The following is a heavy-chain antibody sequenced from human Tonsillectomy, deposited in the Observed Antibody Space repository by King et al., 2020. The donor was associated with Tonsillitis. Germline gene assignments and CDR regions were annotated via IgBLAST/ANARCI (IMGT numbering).Heavy chain of an antibody. J-gene: IGHJ4*02. CDR1: GGSFSDYF. Sequence: VQLQQWGAGLLKPSETLSLTCAVHGGSFSDYFWRWIRQPPGKGLECIGEINQTGSTNYNPSFKSRVTISVDTSKNQFFLKVSSVTAAGTAVYYCARVGCGVGIGGRGYFDYWGQGTLVTVSS. D-gene: IGHD2-21*01. V-gene: IGHV4-34*01. CDR2: INQTGST. CDR3: ARVGCGVGIGGRGYFDY.